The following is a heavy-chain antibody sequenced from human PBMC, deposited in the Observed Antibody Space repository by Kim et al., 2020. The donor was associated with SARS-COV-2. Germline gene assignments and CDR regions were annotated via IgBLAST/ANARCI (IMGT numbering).Heavy chain of an antibody. V-gene: IGHV3-21*01. J-gene: IGHJ2*01. D-gene: IGHD6-13*01. Sequence: GGSLRLSCAASGFTFSSYSMNWVRQAPGKGLEWVSSISSSSSYIYYADSVKGRFTISRDNAKNSLYLQMNSLRAEDTAVYYCARTSNSAAVPSSYYVILLAWYFDLWGRGTLVTVSS. CDR2: ISSSSSYI. CDR1: GFTFSSYS. CDR3: ARTSNSAAVPSSYYVILLAWYFDL.